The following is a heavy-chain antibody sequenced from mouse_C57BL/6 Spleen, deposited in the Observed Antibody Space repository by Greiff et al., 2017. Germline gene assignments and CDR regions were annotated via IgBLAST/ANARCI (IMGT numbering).Heavy chain of an antibody. Sequence: SGAELAKPGASVKMSCKASGYTFTSYWMHWVKQRPGQGLEWIGYINPSTGYTEYNQKFKDKATLTADKSSSTAYMQLSSLTSEDSAVYYCARMDISYGNWGQGTLVTVSA. D-gene: IGHD2-1*01. CDR3: ARMDISYGN. J-gene: IGHJ3*01. CDR1: GYTFTSYW. CDR2: INPSTGYT. V-gene: IGHV1-7*01.